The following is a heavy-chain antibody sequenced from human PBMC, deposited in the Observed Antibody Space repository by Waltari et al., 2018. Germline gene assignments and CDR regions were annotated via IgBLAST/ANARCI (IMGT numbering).Heavy chain of an antibody. Sequence: QVQLQESGPGLVKPSETLSLPCTVSGGSVSSGSYSWSWIRQPPGKGLEWIGYIYYSGSTNYNPSLKSRVTISVDTSKNQFSLKLSSVTAADTAVYYCARNPRPWSGGVIGYWGQGTLVTVSS. V-gene: IGHV4-61*01. CDR1: GGSVSSGSYS. J-gene: IGHJ4*02. CDR3: ARNPRPWSGGVIGY. D-gene: IGHD3-10*01. CDR2: IYYSGST.